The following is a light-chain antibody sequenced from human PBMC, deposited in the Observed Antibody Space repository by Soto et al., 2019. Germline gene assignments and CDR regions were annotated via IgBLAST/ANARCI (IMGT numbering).Light chain of an antibody. J-gene: IGKJ2*01. CDR2: GAS. CDR1: QSVSSSY. CDR3: QQYGSSPPET. V-gene: IGKV3-20*01. Sequence: EIVLTQSPGTLSLSPGERATLSCRASQSVSSSYLAWYQQKPGQAPRLLIYGASSRATGIPDRFSGSGSGTDVTLTISRLEPEDFAVYYWQQYGSSPPETFGQGTKLEIK.